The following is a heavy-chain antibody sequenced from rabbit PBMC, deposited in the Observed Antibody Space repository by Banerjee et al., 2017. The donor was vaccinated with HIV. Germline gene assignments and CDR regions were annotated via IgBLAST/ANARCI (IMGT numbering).Heavy chain of an antibody. CDR2: IWTGSSGGT. CDR1: GFTISSRYY. J-gene: IGHJ3*01. V-gene: IGHV1S45*01. D-gene: IGHD4-2*01. Sequence: QEQLVESGGGLVQPEGSLTLTCTASGFTISSRYYMCWVRQAPGKGLEWIACIWTGSSGGTWYARWAKGRFTISKTSSTTVTLQMTGLTAADTATYFCASHADRSWWFTRLDLWGQGTLVTVS. CDR3: ASHADRSWWFTRLDL.